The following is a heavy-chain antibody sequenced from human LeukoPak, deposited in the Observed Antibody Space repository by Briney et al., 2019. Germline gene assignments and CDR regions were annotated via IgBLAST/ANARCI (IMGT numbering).Heavy chain of an antibody. V-gene: IGHV3-21*01. CDR3: ARLTYYYDSSGYYSDY. J-gene: IGHJ4*02. D-gene: IGHD3-22*01. CDR1: GFTFSSYS. CDR2: ISSSSSYI. Sequence: GGSLRLSCAASGFTFSSYSMNWVRQAPGKGLEWVSSISSSSSYIYYADSVKGRFTISRDNAKNSPYLQMNSLRAEDTAVYYCARLTYYYDSSGYYSDYWGQGTLVTVSS.